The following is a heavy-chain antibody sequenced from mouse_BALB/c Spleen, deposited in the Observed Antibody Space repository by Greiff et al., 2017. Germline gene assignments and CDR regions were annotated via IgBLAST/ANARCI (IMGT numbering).Heavy chain of an antibody. D-gene: IGHD1-1*01. CDR1: GFTFSSFG. CDR2: ISSGSSTI. J-gene: IGHJ2*01. V-gene: IGHV5-17*02. CDR3: ARLGYYGSPYYFDY. Sequence: ESGGGLVQPGGSRKLSCAASGFTFSSFGMHWVRQAPEKGLEWVAYISSGSSTIYYADTVKGRFTISRDNPKNTLFLQMTSLRSEDTAMYYCARLGYYGSPYYFDYWGQGTTLTVSS.